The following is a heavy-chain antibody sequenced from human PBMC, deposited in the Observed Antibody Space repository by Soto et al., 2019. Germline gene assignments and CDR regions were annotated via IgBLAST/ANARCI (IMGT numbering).Heavy chain of an antibody. CDR3: ARVYCSGGSCYWGVDY. Sequence: GGSLRLSCAASGFTFSSYWMSWVRQAPGKGLEWVANIKQDGSEKYYVDSVKGRFTISRDNAKNSLYLQMNSLRAEDTAVYYCARVYCSGGSCYWGVDYWGQGTLVTVSS. J-gene: IGHJ4*02. D-gene: IGHD2-15*01. CDR1: GFTFSSYW. V-gene: IGHV3-7*04. CDR2: IKQDGSEK.